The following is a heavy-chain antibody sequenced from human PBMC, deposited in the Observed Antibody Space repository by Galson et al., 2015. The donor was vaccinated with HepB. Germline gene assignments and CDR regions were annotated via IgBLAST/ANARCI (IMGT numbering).Heavy chain of an antibody. V-gene: IGHV5-10-1*01. CDR3: ARHMAAADYYYYHGMDV. J-gene: IGHJ6*02. CDR2: IDPSDSYT. CDR1: GYSFTSYW. D-gene: IGHD6-13*01. Sequence: QSGAEVKKPGESLRISCKGSGYSFTSYWISWVRQMPGKGLEWMGKIDPSDSYTNYSPSFQGHVTISADKSISTAYLQWSSLKATDTAMYYCARHMAAADYYYYHGMDVWGQGTTVTVSS.